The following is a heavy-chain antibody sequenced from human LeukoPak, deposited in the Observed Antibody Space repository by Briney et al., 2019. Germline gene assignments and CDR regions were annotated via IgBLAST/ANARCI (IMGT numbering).Heavy chain of an antibody. J-gene: IGHJ3*02. CDR1: GFTFSSYS. CDR2: ISYDGSNK. V-gene: IGHV3-30*18. Sequence: GGSLRLSCAASGFTFSSYSMNWVRQAPGKGLEWVAVISYDGSNKYYADSVKGRFTISRDNSKNTLYLQMNSLRAEDTAVYYCAKALGVVIINDAFDIWGQGTMVTVSS. D-gene: IGHD3-3*01. CDR3: AKALGVVIINDAFDI.